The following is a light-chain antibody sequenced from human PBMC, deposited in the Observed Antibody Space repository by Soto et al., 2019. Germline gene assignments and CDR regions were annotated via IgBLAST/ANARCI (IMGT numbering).Light chain of an antibody. J-gene: IGKJ1*01. Sequence: AIQMTQSPSSLSASVVDRVTITCRASQDIRSDLGWYQQKPGKAPKLLIYAASTLHSGVPSRFSGSGSGTDFTLTISSLQPEDFATYYCLHHYNYPRTFGQGTKVDI. CDR2: AAS. V-gene: IGKV1-6*01. CDR1: QDIRSD. CDR3: LHHYNYPRT.